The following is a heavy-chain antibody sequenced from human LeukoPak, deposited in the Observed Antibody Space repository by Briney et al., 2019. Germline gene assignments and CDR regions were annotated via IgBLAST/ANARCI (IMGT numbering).Heavy chain of an antibody. Sequence: SQTLSLTCTVSGGSISSGDYYWSWIRQPPGKGLEWIGYIYYSGNTYYNPSLKSRVTISVDTSKNQFSLKLSSVTAADTAVYYCATRKRSTVVTPFGYWGLGALVTVSS. CDR2: IYYSGNT. CDR1: GGSISSGDYY. D-gene: IGHD4-23*01. CDR3: ATRKRSTVVTPFGY. V-gene: IGHV4-30-4*01. J-gene: IGHJ4*02.